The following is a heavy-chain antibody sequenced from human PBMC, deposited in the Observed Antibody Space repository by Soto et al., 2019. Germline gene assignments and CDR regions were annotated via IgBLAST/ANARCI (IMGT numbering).Heavy chain of an antibody. CDR3: SRNGDEEREWFYYFMDV. J-gene: IGHJ6*03. CDR2: IYHSGST. CDR1: SGPISSSNW. Sequence: PSETLSLTCAVSSGPISSSNWWSWVRQPPGKGLEWIGEIYHSGSTNYNPSLKSRVTISVDKSKNQFSLKLSSVTAADTAVYYFSRNGDEEREWFYYFMDVWGKGTTVTVSS. D-gene: IGHD3-3*01. V-gene: IGHV4-4*02.